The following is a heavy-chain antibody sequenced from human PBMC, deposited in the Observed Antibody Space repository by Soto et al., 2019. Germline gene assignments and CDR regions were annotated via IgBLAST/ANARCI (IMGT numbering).Heavy chain of an antibody. Sequence: QVQLVQSGAEVKKPGASVKVSCKVSGYTLTELSMHWVRQAPGKGPEWMGGFDPEDGETIYAQKFQGRVTMTEDTSIETAYMERSSLRSVYTAVYYCGTAIIVATSWYYFDYWGQGSLFTVSS. J-gene: IGHJ4*02. CDR2: FDPEDGET. CDR3: GTAIIVATSWYYFDY. CDR1: GYTLTELS. D-gene: IGHD5-12*01. V-gene: IGHV1-24*01.